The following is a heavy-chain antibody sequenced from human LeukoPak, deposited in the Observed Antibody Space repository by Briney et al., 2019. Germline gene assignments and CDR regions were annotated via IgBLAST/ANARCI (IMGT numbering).Heavy chain of an antibody. J-gene: IGHJ5*02. CDR2: IYTSAST. CDR3: ARDASGDYGNNWFDP. CDR1: GGSISSGSYY. D-gene: IGHD4-17*01. Sequence: PSETLSLTCTVYGGSISSGSYYWSWIRQPAGKGLEWLGRIYTSASTNYNPSLKSRVTISVNTSKNQLSLKLSSVTAAYTAVYYFARDASGDYGNNWFDPWGQGTLVTVSS. V-gene: IGHV4-61*02.